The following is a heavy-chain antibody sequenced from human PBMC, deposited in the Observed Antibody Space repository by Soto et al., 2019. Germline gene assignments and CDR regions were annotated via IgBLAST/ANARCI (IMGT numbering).Heavy chain of an antibody. V-gene: IGHV3-53*02. CDR2: IYSGGST. CDR1: GFTVSSNY. D-gene: IGHD3-10*01. CDR3: ATTMVRGVIIYGYYYGMDV. J-gene: IGHJ6*02. Sequence: EVQRVETGGGLIQPGGSLRLSCAASGFTVSSNYMSWVRQAPGKGLEWVSVIYSGGSTYYADSVKGRFTISRDNSKNTLYLQMNGLRAEDTAVYYCATTMVRGVIIYGYYYGMDVWGQGTTVTVSS.